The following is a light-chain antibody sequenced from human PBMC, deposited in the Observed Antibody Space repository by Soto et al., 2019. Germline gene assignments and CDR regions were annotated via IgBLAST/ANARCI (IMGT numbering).Light chain of an antibody. CDR2: DAA. V-gene: IGKV1-33*01. CDR3: LQDDNRPPA. Sequence: DIQMTQSPSSLSASVGDRVTITCQASQDISNYLNWYQQKPGKAPKLLIYDAAHLETGVPSSFSGSGSGTDFTFTISSLQPEESATYYCLQDDNRPPAFGGGTKGALK. CDR1: QDISNY. J-gene: IGKJ4*01.